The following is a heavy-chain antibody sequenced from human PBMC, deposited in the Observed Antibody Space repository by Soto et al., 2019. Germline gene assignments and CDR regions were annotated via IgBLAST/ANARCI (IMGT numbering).Heavy chain of an antibody. V-gene: IGHV4-30-2*01. Sequence: SETLSLTCAVSGGSISSGGYSWSWLRQPPGKGLEWIGYIFHSGSTYYNPSLKSRVTISVDKSKNQFSLKLSSVTAADTAVYYCARDHQLLWFGESPSYYYYGMDVWGQGTTVTVSS. CDR3: ARDHQLLWFGESPSYYYYGMDV. CDR2: IFHSGST. D-gene: IGHD3-10*01. J-gene: IGHJ6*02. CDR1: GGSISSGGYS.